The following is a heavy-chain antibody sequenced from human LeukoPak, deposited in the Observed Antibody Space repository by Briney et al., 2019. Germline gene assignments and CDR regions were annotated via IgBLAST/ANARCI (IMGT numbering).Heavy chain of an antibody. CDR1: GFTFSDSY. D-gene: IGHD5-24*01. Sequence: GRSRRLSCAAYGFTFSDSYMSWIRQTPGKGLEWLSYISSSSSDTNYADSVKGRFTISRDNAKNSLYLQMNSLRAEDTAVYYCARGSRTIELGDDYWGQGTLVTVSS. CDR3: ARGSRTIELGDDY. V-gene: IGHV3-11*06. CDR2: ISSSSSDT. J-gene: IGHJ4*02.